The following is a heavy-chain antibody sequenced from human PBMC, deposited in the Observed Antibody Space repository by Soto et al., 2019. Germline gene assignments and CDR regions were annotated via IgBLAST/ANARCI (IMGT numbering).Heavy chain of an antibody. V-gene: IGHV1-69*01. CDR1: GAAFNTIT. J-gene: IGHJ5*02. D-gene: IGHD3-10*01. CDR2: FVPVFGSA. Sequence: QVQLVQSGAEVKKPGSSVRVSCKASGAAFNTITINWVRQAPGQGLEWMGGFVPVFGSATYAQKFQGRVAITADASTSTFYMELSRLNSEDTGLDYSVRDDDTSGSYSWFDPWCQGTLVTVSS. CDR3: VRDDDTSGSYSWFDP.